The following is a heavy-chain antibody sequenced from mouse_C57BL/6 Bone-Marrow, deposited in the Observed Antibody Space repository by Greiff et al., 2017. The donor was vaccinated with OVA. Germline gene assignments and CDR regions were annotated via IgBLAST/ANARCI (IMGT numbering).Heavy chain of an antibody. CDR2: INPNYGTT. V-gene: IGHV1-39*01. Sequence: EVKLMESGPELVKPGASVKISCKASGYSFTDYNMNWVKQSNGKSLEWIGVINPNYGTTSYNQKFKGKATLTVDQYSTTASMQLNSLTSKASSVYYCARRKDYYGVYYFDYWGQGTTLTVSS. CDR1: GYSFTDYN. CDR3: ARRKDYYGVYYFDY. J-gene: IGHJ2*01. D-gene: IGHD1-2*01.